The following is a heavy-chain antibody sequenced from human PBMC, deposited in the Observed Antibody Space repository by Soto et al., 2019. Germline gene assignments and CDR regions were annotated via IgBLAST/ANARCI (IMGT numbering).Heavy chain of an antibody. CDR1: GFTFTNCW. J-gene: IGHJ4*02. V-gene: IGHV3-74*01. CDR3: ARVDISTWGKFDS. D-gene: IGHD3-16*01. CDR2: INPDGRTT. Sequence: EVQLVESGGGLVQPGGSLRLSCEVSGFTFTNCWMHWVRQAPGKGLMWVSRINPDGRTTSYADSVKGRFIISRDNAKNTVYLQMNSLRAEDTAVYYCARVDISTWGKFDSWGQGTLVTVSS.